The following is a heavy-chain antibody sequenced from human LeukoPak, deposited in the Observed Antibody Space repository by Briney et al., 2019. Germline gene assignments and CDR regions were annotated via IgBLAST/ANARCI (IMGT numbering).Heavy chain of an antibody. J-gene: IGHJ3*02. D-gene: IGHD3-10*01. CDR3: ASDLAMVRGDNAFDI. V-gene: IGHV4-34*01. CDR1: GGSFSGYY. CDR2: INHSGST. Sequence: SETLSLTCAVYGGSFSGYYWSWIRQPPGKGLEWIGEINHSGSTNYNPSLKSRVTISVDTSKNQFSLKLSSVTAADTAVYYCASDLAMVRGDNAFDIWGQGTMVTVSS.